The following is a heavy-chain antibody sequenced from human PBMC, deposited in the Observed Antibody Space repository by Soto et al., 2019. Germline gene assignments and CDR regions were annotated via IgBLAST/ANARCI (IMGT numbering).Heavy chain of an antibody. J-gene: IGHJ6*02. CDR1: GYTFTRSG. CDR2: ISTYNGDT. CDR3: MDV. Sequence: QVQLVQSGAEVKKPGASVEVSCKASGYTFTRSGISWVRQAPGQGLEWMGWISTYNGDTNYAQTFQGRVTMTTDTSTSTVYMELRSLRSDDTAVYYGMDVWGQGTPVTVSS. V-gene: IGHV1-18*01.